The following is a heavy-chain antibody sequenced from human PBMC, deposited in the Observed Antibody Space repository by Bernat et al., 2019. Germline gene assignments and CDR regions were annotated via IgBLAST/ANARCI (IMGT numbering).Heavy chain of an antibody. D-gene: IGHD3-10*01. Sequence: VQLVESGGGVVQPGRSLRLSCAASGFTFSSHWMSWVRQAPGRGLEWVANIKHDGSEEYYVDSVKGRFTISRDNARNSLYLQMNSLRAEDTAVYYCARARGFDYWGQGTLVTVSS. CDR2: IKHDGSEE. CDR3: ARARGFDY. CDR1: GFTFSSHW. V-gene: IGHV3-7*03. J-gene: IGHJ4*02.